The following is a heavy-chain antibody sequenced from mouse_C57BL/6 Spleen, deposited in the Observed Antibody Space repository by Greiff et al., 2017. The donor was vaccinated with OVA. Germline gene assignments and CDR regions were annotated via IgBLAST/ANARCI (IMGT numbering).Heavy chain of an antibody. Sequence: VQLQESGPELVKPGASVKISCKASGYAFSSSWMNWVKQRPGKGLEWIGRIYPGDGDTNYNGKFKGKATLTADKSSSTAYMQLSSLTSEDSAVYFCARGDGYYAMDYWGQGTSVTVSS. CDR2: IYPGDGDT. J-gene: IGHJ4*01. D-gene: IGHD2-3*01. CDR3: ARGDGYYAMDY. V-gene: IGHV1-82*01. CDR1: GYAFSSSW.